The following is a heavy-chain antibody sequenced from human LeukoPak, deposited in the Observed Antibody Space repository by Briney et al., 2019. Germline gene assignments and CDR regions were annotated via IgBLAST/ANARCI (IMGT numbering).Heavy chain of an antibody. CDR2: IDPNSGGT. CDR1: GYTFTGYY. V-gene: IGHV1-2*02. D-gene: IGHD1-26*01. Sequence: ASVKVSCKASGYTFTGYYMHWVRQAPGQGLAWMGWIDPNSGGTNYAQKFEGRITMTRDTSISTAYMELSRLRSDDTAVYYCASNGGSSRPQNYYYYYYMDVWGKGTTVTVSS. CDR3: ASNGGSSRPQNYYYYYYMDV. J-gene: IGHJ6*03.